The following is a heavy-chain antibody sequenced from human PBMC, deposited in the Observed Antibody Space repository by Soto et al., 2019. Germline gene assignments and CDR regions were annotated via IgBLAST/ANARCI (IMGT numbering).Heavy chain of an antibody. D-gene: IGHD3-22*01. J-gene: IGHJ3*02. V-gene: IGHV1-69*01. CDR2: IIPIFGTA. CDR3: VDSSGHRGAFDI. CDR1: GGTFSSYA. Sequence: QVQLVQSGAEVKKPGSSVXVXCKASGGTFSSYAISWVRQAPGQGLEWMGGIIPIFGTANYAQKFQGRVTITADESTSTAYMELSSLRSEDTAVYYCVDSSGHRGAFDIWGQGTMVTVSS.